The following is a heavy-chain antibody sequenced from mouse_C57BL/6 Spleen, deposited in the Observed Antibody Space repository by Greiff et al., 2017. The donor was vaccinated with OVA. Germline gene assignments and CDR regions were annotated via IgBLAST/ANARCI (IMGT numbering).Heavy chain of an antibody. V-gene: IGHV5-15*01. Sequence: EVMLVASGGGLVQPGGSLKLSCAASGFTFSDYGMAWVRQAPRKGPEWVAFISNLAYSIYYADTVTGRFTISRENAKNTLYLEMSSRRSEDTAMYYCARLGQGGYFDYWGQGTTLTVSS. CDR3: ARLGQGGYFDY. J-gene: IGHJ2*01. CDR1: GFTFSDYG. CDR2: ISNLAYSI. D-gene: IGHD3-3*01.